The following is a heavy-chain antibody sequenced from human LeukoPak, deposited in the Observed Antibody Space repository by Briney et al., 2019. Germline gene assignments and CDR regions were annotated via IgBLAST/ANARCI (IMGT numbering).Heavy chain of an antibody. CDR3: ARDAVAGTDY. J-gene: IGHJ4*02. CDR1: GFTFSSHA. CDR2: ISGSGGST. V-gene: IGHV3-23*01. Sequence: GGSLRLSCVASGFTFSSHAMSWVRQAPGKGLEWVSAISGSGGSTYYADSVKGRFTISRDNSKNTLYLQMNSLRAEDTAVYYCARDAVAGTDYWGQGTLVTVSS. D-gene: IGHD6-19*01.